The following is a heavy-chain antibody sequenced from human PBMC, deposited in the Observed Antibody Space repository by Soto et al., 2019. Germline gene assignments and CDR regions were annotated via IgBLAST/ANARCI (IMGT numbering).Heavy chain of an antibody. V-gene: IGHV1-69*06. CDR3: ASQPYTSSWYNYYYGMDF. Sequence: SVKVSCKASGGTFSSYAISWVRQAPGQGLEWMGGIIPIFGTANYAQKFQGRVTIPADKSTGTAYMELISLRSKDTAVYYCASQPYTSSWYNYYYGMDFWGQGTTVTVSS. D-gene: IGHD6-13*01. CDR2: IIPIFGTA. CDR1: GGTFSSYA. J-gene: IGHJ6*02.